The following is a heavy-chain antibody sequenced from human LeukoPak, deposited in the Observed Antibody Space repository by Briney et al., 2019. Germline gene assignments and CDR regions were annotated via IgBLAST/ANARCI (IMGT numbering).Heavy chain of an antibody. CDR1: GYTFIGYY. Sequence: SVKVSCKASGYTFIGYYMHWVRQAPGQGLEWMGWINANNGGTIYAQKFQGRVTMTRDTSISTAYMELSRLRSDDTAVYYCARAHSAYSYDYWGQGTLVLVSS. J-gene: IGHJ4*02. CDR3: ARAHSAYSYDY. V-gene: IGHV1-2*02. CDR2: INANNGGT. D-gene: IGHD3-22*01.